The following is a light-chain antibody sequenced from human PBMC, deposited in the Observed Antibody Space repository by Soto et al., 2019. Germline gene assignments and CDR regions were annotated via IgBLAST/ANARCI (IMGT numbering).Light chain of an antibody. V-gene: IGKV3-15*01. CDR2: GAS. CDR1: QSVNNN. Sequence: EVVMTQSPATLSVSPGERATLSCRASQSVNNNLAWYQQRPGQAPTLLIHGASTRAAGIPDRFSGSGSGTEFTLSISSLQSEDGAVYYCQQYNNWPPWTFGQGAKV. J-gene: IGKJ1*01. CDR3: QQYNNWPPWT.